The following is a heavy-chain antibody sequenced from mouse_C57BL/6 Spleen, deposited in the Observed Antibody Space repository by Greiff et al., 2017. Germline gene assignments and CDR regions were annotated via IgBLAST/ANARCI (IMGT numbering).Heavy chain of an antibody. Sequence: QVQLQQPGAELVMPGASVKLSCKASGYTFTSYWMHWVKQRPGQGLEWIGEIDPSDSYTNYNQKFKGKSTLTVDKSSSTAYMQLSSLTSEDSAVYYCARFSYDYDASWFAYWGQGTLVTVSA. CDR2: IDPSDSYT. CDR3: ARFSYDYDASWFAY. V-gene: IGHV1-69*01. CDR1: GYTFTSYW. D-gene: IGHD2-4*01. J-gene: IGHJ3*01.